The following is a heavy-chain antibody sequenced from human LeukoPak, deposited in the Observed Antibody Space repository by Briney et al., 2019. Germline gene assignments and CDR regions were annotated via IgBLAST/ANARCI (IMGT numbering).Heavy chain of an antibody. CDR2: IRYDGTNR. J-gene: IGHJ3*02. Sequence: GGSLRLSCAASGFTFSSYVMHWVRQAPGKGLEWVAFIRYDGTNRYYADSVKGRFTISRDNSKNTLYLQMNSLRAEDTAVYYCAKSTMVGATVDAFDIWGQGTMVTVSS. CDR3: AKSTMVGATVDAFDI. D-gene: IGHD1-26*01. V-gene: IGHV3-30*02. CDR1: GFTFSSYV.